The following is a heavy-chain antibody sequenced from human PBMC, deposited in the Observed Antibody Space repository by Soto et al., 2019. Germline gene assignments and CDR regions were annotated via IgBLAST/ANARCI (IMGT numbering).Heavy chain of an antibody. CDR1: GFTFSSYW. J-gene: IGHJ4*02. Sequence: PGGSLRLSCTASGFTFSSYWMRWVRQASGKGLEWVANIKQDGSEKYYVDSVKGRFTISRDNAKNSLYLQMNSLRAEDTAVYYCARAPDNWNYCFSYWGQGTLVTVSS. CDR3: ARAPDNWNYCFSY. D-gene: IGHD1-7*01. CDR2: IKQDGSEK. V-gene: IGHV3-7*01.